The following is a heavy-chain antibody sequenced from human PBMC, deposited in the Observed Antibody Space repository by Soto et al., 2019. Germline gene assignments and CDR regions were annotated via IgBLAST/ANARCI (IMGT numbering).Heavy chain of an antibody. CDR1: GYTFSNCA. CDR3: ASEIDATTATSLDY. CDR2: INGGNGDT. D-gene: IGHD4-17*01. V-gene: IGHV1-3*01. J-gene: IGHJ4*02. Sequence: GASVKVSCKTSGYTFSNCAMHWVRQAPGQSLEWMGWINGGNGDTKYSQNFQGRVTITRDTSESTAYMELSSLRFEDTAVYYCASEIDATTATSLDYWGQGTLVTVSS.